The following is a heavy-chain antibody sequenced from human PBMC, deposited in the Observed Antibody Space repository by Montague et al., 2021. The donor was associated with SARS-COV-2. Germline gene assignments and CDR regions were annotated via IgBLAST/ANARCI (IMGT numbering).Heavy chain of an antibody. CDR2: TYYRSKWYN. J-gene: IGHJ4*02. Sequence: CAISGDSVSSYSAAWNWIRQSPSIGLEWLGRTYYRSKWYNDYALSVKSRITINPDTPKNHFSLQLNSVTPEDAAIYYCARGVYYDGSGYYSFDYWGQGTPVTVSS. CDR1: GDSVSSYSAA. CDR3: ARGVYYDGSGYYSFDY. V-gene: IGHV6-1*01. D-gene: IGHD3-22*01.